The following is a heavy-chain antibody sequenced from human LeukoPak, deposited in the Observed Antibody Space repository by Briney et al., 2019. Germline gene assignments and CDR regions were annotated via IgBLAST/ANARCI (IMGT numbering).Heavy chain of an antibody. V-gene: IGHV5-51*01. Sequence: GESLKISCKGSGYRFTDYWIAWVRRMPGKGLEWMGIIYPGDSDSRYSPSFQGQVTFSADKSISTAYLQWSSLKASDTAMYYCARSYSSSWLDYWGQGTLVTVSS. CDR2: IYPGDSDS. D-gene: IGHD6-13*01. CDR3: ARSYSSSWLDY. CDR1: GYRFTDYW. J-gene: IGHJ4*02.